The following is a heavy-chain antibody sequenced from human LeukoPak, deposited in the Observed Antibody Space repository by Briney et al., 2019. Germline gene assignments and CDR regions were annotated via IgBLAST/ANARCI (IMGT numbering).Heavy chain of an antibody. CDR2: IYYSGST. Sequence: SETLSLTCTVSGGSISSSSYYWGWIRQPPGKGLEWIGSIYYSGSTYYNPSLKSRVTISVDTSKNQFSLKLSSVTAADTAVYYCAGLRYYYYYMDVWGKGTTVTISS. V-gene: IGHV4-39*01. CDR1: GGSISSSSYY. CDR3: AGLRYYYYYMDV. J-gene: IGHJ6*03.